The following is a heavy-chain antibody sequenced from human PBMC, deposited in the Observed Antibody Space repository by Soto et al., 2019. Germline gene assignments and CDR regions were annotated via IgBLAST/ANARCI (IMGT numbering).Heavy chain of an antibody. J-gene: IGHJ6*03. CDR3: ARELTSVTAYDFWSGYYTDYYYYMDV. Sequence: GASVKVSCKASGGTFSSYAISWVRQAPGQGLEWMGGIIPIIGTANYAQKFQGRVTITADESTSTAYMELSSLRSEDTAVYYCARELTSVTAYDFWSGYYTDYYYYMDVWGKGTTVTVSS. CDR2: IIPIIGTA. D-gene: IGHD3-3*01. V-gene: IGHV1-69*13. CDR1: GGTFSSYA.